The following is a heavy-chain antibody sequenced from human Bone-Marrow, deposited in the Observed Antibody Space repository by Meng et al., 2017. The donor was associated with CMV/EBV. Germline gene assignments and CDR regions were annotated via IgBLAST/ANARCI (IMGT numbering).Heavy chain of an antibody. D-gene: IGHD6-6*01. CDR3: ARVHPRLGQFRKSIAAQFDP. CDR1: GYTFTSYY. Sequence: ASVKVSCKASGYTFTSYYMHWVRQAPGQGLEWMGIINPSGGSTSCAQKFQGRVTMTRDTSTSTVYMELSSLRSEDTAVYYCARVHPRLGQFRKSIAAQFDPRGQGTLVTVSS. J-gene: IGHJ5*02. CDR2: INPSGGST. V-gene: IGHV1-46*01.